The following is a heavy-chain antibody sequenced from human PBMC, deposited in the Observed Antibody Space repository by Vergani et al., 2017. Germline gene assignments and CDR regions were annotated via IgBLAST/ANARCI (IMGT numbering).Heavy chain of an antibody. CDR2: ISYDGSNK. J-gene: IGHJ5*02. Sequence: VQLVESGGGLVQPGGSLRLSCAASGFTFSSYAMHWVRQAPGKGLEWVAVISYDGSNKYYADSVKGRFTISRDNSKNTLYLQMNSLRAEDTAVYYCARPLRYSSGWRRNGFDPWGQGTLVTVSS. CDR1: GFTFSSYA. V-gene: IGHV3-30*04. D-gene: IGHD6-19*01. CDR3: ARPLRYSSGWRRNGFDP.